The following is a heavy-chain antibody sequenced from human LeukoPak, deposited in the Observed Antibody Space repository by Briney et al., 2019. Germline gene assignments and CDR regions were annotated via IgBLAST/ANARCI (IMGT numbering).Heavy chain of an antibody. V-gene: IGHV1-2*06. D-gene: IGHD6-13*01. J-gene: IGHJ4*02. CDR2: INPNSGGT. Sequence: ASVKVSCKASGYTFTGYYMHWVRQAPGQGLEWMGRINPNSGGTNYAQKFQGRVTMTRDTSISTAYMELSRLRSDDTAVYYCARDRSSSSWYSDFDYWGQGTLVTDSS. CDR3: ARDRSSSSWYSDFDY. CDR1: GYTFTGYY.